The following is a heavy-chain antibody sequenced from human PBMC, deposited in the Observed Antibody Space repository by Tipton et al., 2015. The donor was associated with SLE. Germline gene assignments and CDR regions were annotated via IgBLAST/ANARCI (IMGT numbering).Heavy chain of an antibody. V-gene: IGHV4-59*08. D-gene: IGHD3-16*02. CDR3: ARGRYYFDY. Sequence: LRLSCTVSGGSISSYYWSWIRQPPGKGLEWIGYIYYSGTTNYHPSLKSRVTISVDTSKNQFSLKLSSVTAADTAVYYCARGRYYFDYWGQGTLVTVSS. CDR1: GGSISSYY. J-gene: IGHJ4*02. CDR2: IYYSGTT.